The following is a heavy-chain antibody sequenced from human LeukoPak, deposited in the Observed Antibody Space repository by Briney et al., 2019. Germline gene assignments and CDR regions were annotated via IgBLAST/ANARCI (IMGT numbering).Heavy chain of an antibody. CDR2: IYYSGST. CDR3: ARVGSSSWYPGDYYGMDV. CDR1: GGXXXSYX. D-gene: IGHD6-13*01. J-gene: IGHJ6*02. Sequence: SGGXXXSYXWXWIRQPPGKGLEWIGYIYYSGSTNYNPSLKSRVTISVDTSKNQFSLKLSSVTAADTAVYYCARVGSSSWYPGDYYGMDVWGQGTTVTVSS. V-gene: IGHV4-59*01.